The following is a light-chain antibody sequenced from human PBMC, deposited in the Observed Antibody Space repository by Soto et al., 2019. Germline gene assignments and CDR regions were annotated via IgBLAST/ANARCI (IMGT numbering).Light chain of an antibody. V-gene: IGKV3-20*01. CDR2: STS. J-gene: IGKJ1*01. CDR1: QSVSNNY. CDR3: LQHNSYPRT. Sequence: EIVLTQSPGTLSLSPGERATLSCRASQSVSNNYLAWYQQKPGQAPRLLIYSTSSRATGIPDRFSGSGSGTDFTLTISSLEPEDFATYYCLQHNSYPRTFGQGTKVDI.